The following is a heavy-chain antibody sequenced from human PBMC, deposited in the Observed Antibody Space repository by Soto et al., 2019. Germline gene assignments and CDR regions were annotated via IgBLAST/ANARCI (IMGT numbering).Heavy chain of an antibody. J-gene: IGHJ5*02. D-gene: IGHD3-22*01. CDR2: ISSSSSYI. Sequence: EVQLVESGGGLVKPGGSLRLSCAASGFTFSSYSMNWVRQAPGKGLEWVSSISSSSSYIYYADSVKGRFTISRDNAKNSLYLQMTSLRAEDTAVYYCARDRDSSGRFDPWGQGTLVTGS. V-gene: IGHV3-21*01. CDR1: GFTFSSYS. CDR3: ARDRDSSGRFDP.